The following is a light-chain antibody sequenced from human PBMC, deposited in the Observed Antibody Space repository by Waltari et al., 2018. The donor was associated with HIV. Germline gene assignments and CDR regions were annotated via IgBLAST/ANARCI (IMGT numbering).Light chain of an antibody. J-gene: IGLJ2*01. CDR1: FSNVGAGYD. CDR3: QSYDSSLSGVV. V-gene: IGLV1-40*01. Sequence: QSVLTQPPSLSGAPGLSVTISCTGNFSNVGAGYDVPWYQHLTGTAPRLLIYANVNRPSGVPDRFFGSKSGSSAALGISRLQAEEEADYYCQSYDSSLSGVVFGGGTRLTVL. CDR2: ANV.